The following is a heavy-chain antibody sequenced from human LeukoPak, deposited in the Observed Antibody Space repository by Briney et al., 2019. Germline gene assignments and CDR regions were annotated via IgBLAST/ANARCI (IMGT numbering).Heavy chain of an antibody. CDR3: ARDWEGDSGYDTLFDY. CDR1: GGSISSGGYY. CDR2: IYYSGST. J-gene: IGHJ4*02. Sequence: PSETLSLTCTVSGGSISSGGYYWSWIRQHPGKGLEWIGYIYYSGSTYYNPSLKSRVTISVDTSKNQFSLQLNSVTPEDTAVYYCARDWEGDSGYDTLFDYWGQGTLVTVSS. V-gene: IGHV4-31*03. D-gene: IGHD5-12*01.